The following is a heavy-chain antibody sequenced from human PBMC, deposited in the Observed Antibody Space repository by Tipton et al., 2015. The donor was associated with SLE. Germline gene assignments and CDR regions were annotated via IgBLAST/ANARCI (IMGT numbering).Heavy chain of an antibody. Sequence: TLSLTCAVYGGSFSGYYWTWIRQPPGKGLEWIGEISHSGSTNYNPSLKSRVPISVDTPKNQFSLRLNSVTAADTGVYYCARRNYGDYEDAFDFWGQGTMVTVPS. D-gene: IGHD4-17*01. J-gene: IGHJ3*01. V-gene: IGHV4-34*01. CDR1: GGSFSGYY. CDR2: ISHSGST. CDR3: ARRNYGDYEDAFDF.